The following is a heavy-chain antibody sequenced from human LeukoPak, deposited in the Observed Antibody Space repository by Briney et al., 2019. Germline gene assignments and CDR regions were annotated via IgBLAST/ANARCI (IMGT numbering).Heavy chain of an antibody. V-gene: IGHV3-11*05. D-gene: IGHD3-10*01. J-gene: IGHJ4*02. CDR2: ISSSSSYT. CDR3: AREMITMVRGAPTFDY. CDR1: GFTFSDYY. Sequence: PGGSLRLSCAASGFTFSDYYMSWIRQAPGKGLEWVSYISSSSSYTNYADSVRGRFTISRDNAKNSLYLQMSSLRAEDTAVYYCAREMITMVRGAPTFDYWGQGTLVTVSS.